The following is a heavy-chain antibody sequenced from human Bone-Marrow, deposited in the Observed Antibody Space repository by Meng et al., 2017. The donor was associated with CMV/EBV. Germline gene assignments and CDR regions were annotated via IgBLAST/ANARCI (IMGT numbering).Heavy chain of an antibody. D-gene: IGHD3-3*01. J-gene: IGHJ4*02. CDR2: ISSSGSTI. Sequence: GESLKISCAASGFTFSSYEVNWVRQAPGKGLEWVSYISSSGSTIYYADSVKGRFTISRDNAKNSLYLQMNSLRAEDTAVYYCATRNPIRFLEWLAPGGFDYWGQGTLVTVSS. V-gene: IGHV3-48*03. CDR1: GFTFSSYE. CDR3: ATRNPIRFLEWLAPGGFDY.